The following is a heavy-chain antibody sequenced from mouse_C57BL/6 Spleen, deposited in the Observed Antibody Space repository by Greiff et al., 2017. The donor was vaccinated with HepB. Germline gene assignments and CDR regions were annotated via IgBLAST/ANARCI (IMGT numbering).Heavy chain of an antibody. Sequence: DVKLVESGPGMVKPSQSLSLTCTVTGYSITSGYDWHWIRHFPGNKLEWMGYISYSGSTNYNPSLKSRISITHDTSKNHFFLKLNSVTTEDTATYYCARDYYGSKPGFDVWGTGTTVTVSS. V-gene: IGHV3-1*01. CDR1: GYSITSGYD. J-gene: IGHJ1*03. CDR2: ISYSGST. D-gene: IGHD1-1*01. CDR3: ARDYYGSKPGFDV.